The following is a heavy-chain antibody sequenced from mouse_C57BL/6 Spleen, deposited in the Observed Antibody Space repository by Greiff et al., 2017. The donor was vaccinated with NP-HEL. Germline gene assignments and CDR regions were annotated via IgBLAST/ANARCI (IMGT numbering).Heavy chain of an antibody. CDR2: INPSNGGT. D-gene: IGHD4-1*01. CDR3: ARKLGRGYAMDY. CDR1: GYTFTSYW. Sequence: QVQLKQSGTELVKPGASVKLSCKASGYTFTSYWMHWVKQRPGQGLEWIGNINPSNGGTNYNEKFKSKATLTVDKSSSTAYMQLSSLTSEDSAVYYCARKLGRGYAMDYWGQGTSVTVSS. J-gene: IGHJ4*01. V-gene: IGHV1-53*01.